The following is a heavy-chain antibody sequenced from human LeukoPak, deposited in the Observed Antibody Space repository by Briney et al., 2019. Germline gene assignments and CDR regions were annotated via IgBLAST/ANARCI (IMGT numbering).Heavy chain of an antibody. Sequence: GASVKVSCKASGGTFSSYAISWVRQAPGQGLEWMGRIIPILGIANYAQKFQGRVTITADKPTSTAYMELSSLRSEDTAVYYCAREVYYYDSSGYYVPLDYWGQGTLVTVSS. V-gene: IGHV1-69*04. CDR1: GGTFSSYA. D-gene: IGHD3-22*01. J-gene: IGHJ4*02. CDR3: AREVYYYDSSGYYVPLDY. CDR2: IIPILGIA.